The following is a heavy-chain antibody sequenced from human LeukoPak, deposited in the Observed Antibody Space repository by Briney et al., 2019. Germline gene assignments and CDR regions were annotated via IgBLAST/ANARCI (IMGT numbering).Heavy chain of an antibody. J-gene: IGHJ6*02. Sequence: GGSLRLSCTASGFTFSSYGMHWVRQAPGKGLEWVAVISYDGSNKYYADSVKGRFTISRDSSKNTLYLQMNSLRAEDTAVYYCASAYYYDYHSYYYYGMDVWGQGTTVTVSS. CDR2: ISYDGSNK. D-gene: IGHD3-22*01. V-gene: IGHV3-30*03. CDR1: GFTFSSYG. CDR3: ASAYYYDYHSYYYYGMDV.